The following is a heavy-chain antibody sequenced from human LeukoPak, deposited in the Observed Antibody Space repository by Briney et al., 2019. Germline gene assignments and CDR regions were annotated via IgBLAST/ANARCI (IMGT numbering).Heavy chain of an antibody. V-gene: IGHV3-48*03. CDR3: ARDLTGTNPY. Sequence: GGSLRLSCTASGFTFSGYEMNWVRQAPGKGLEWVSYISSSGDIRSYADSVKGRFTISRDNANNSLYLQMSTLRAEDTGVYYCARDLTGTNPYWGQGTLVTVSS. J-gene: IGHJ4*02. CDR1: GFTFSGYE. D-gene: IGHD1-7*01. CDR2: ISSSGDIR.